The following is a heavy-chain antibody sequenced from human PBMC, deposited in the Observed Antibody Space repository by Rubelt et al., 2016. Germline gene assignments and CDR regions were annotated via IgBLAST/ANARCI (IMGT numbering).Heavy chain of an antibody. CDR2: ISSSSSYI. D-gene: IGHD2-2*01. Sequence: KGLEWVSSISSSSSYIYYADSVKGRFTISRDNAKNSLYLQMNSLRAEDTAVYYCARDCSSTSCYDYWGQGTLVTVSS. J-gene: IGHJ4*02. V-gene: IGHV3-21*01. CDR3: ARDCSSTSCYDY.